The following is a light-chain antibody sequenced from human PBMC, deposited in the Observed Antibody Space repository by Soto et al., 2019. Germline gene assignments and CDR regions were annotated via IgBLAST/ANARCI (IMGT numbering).Light chain of an antibody. V-gene: IGKV3-15*01. CDR2: ETS. Sequence: EIVIKKSAGTLSVSPGERATLSCRASQNIRSNLAWYQQKPGQAPRLLIYETSTRAPGIPARFSGSGSGTEFTLTIGSMQSDEFGTYYCQQYNSYWTFGQGTKVDI. CDR3: QQYNSYWT. CDR1: QNIRSN. J-gene: IGKJ1*01.